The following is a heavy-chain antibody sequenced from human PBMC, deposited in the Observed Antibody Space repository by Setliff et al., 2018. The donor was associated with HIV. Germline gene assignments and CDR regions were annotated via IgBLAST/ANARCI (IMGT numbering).Heavy chain of an antibody. CDR1: GGTFSSYA. CDR3: ARGDTPSYFHH. V-gene: IGHV1-69*13. D-gene: IGHD3-10*01. J-gene: IGHJ1*01. Sequence: WASVKVSCKASGGTFSSYAISWVRQAPGQGLEWMGGIIPIFGAANYAQKFQGRVTITADESTSTAYMELSSLRSEDTAVYYCARGDTPSYFHHWGQGTLVTVSS. CDR2: IIPIFGAA.